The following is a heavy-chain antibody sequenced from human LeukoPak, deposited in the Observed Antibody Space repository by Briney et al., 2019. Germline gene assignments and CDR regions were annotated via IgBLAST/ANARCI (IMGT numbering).Heavy chain of an antibody. V-gene: IGHV3-23*01. CDR1: GFTFSSYA. Sequence: GGSLRLSCAASGFTFSSYAMHWVRQAPGKGLEWVSAISGSGGSTYYADSVKGRFTISRDNSKNTLYLQMNSLRAEDTAVYYCAGDFWSGYFDYWGQGTLVTVSS. J-gene: IGHJ4*02. D-gene: IGHD3-3*01. CDR2: ISGSGGST. CDR3: AGDFWSGYFDY.